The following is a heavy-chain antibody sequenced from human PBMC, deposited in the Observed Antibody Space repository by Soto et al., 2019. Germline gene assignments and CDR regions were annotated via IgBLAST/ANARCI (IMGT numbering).Heavy chain of an antibody. Sequence: KSSETLSLTCAVSGYSISSGYYWGWIRQPPGKGLEWIGSIYHSGSTYYNPSLKSRVTISVDTSKNQFSLKLSSVTAADTAVYYCARASPAARSPKYYFDYWGQGTLVTVSS. CDR1: GYSISSGYY. CDR2: IYHSGST. V-gene: IGHV4-38-2*01. D-gene: IGHD6-6*01. J-gene: IGHJ4*02. CDR3: ARASPAARSPKYYFDY.